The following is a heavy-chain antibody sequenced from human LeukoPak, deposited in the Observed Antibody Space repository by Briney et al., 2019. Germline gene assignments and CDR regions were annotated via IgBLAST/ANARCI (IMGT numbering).Heavy chain of an antibody. J-gene: IGHJ4*02. Sequence: SETVSLTCTVSVGSISGYYWSWIRQPPGKGLEWIGYIYSSGSTTYNSSLKSRVTISVDTSKNQFSLKLSSVTAAGTAVYYCARRAVAENYFDYWGQGTLVTVSS. CDR2: IYSSGST. CDR3: ARRAVAENYFDY. D-gene: IGHD6-19*01. CDR1: VGSISGYY. V-gene: IGHV4-4*09.